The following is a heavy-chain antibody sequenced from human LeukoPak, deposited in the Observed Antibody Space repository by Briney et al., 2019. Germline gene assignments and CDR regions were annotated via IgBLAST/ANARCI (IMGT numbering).Heavy chain of an antibody. CDR1: GFTFSSYG. CDR3: AKPNSFSIAAAANWFDP. D-gene: IGHD6-13*01. Sequence: PGGSLRLSCAASGFTFSSYGMHWVRQAPGKGLEWVSAISGSGGSTYYADSVKGRFTISRDNSKNTLYLQMNSLRAEDTAVYYCAKPNSFSIAAAANWFDPWGQGTLVTVSS. V-gene: IGHV3-23*01. J-gene: IGHJ5*02. CDR2: ISGSGGST.